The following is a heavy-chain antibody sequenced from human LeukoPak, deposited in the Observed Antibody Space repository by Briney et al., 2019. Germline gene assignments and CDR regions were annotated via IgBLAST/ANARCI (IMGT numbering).Heavy chain of an antibody. V-gene: IGHV5-51*01. CDR3: ARQDGSALYYFDY. Sequence: GESLKISCKGSGYSFSSYWIAWVRQMPGKGLEWMGIIYPGDYDIRYSPSFQGQVTISADKSISTAYLQWSSLKASDTAMYYCARQDGSALYYFDYWGQGTLVTVSS. J-gene: IGHJ4*02. D-gene: IGHD5-24*01. CDR1: GYSFSSYW. CDR2: IYPGDYDI.